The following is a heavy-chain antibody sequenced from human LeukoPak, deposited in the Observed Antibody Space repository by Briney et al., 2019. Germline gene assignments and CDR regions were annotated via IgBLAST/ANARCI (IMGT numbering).Heavy chain of an antibody. J-gene: IGHJ3*02. D-gene: IGHD3-22*01. CDR3: AGHDPPSGYGVAFDI. CDR2: ISYSGST. CDR1: GGSISRSSYY. Sequence: SETLSLTCIVSGGSISRSSYYWGWIRQPPGKGLEWIGSISYSGSTDYNPSLRSRVTISVDTSKNQFSLKLSSVTAADTAVYYCAGHDPPSGYGVAFDIWGQGTMVTVSS. V-gene: IGHV4-39*01.